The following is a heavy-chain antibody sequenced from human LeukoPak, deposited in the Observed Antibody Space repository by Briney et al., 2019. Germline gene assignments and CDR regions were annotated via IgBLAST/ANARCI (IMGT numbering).Heavy chain of an antibody. CDR1: GFTFSNYD. Sequence: GESLRLSCAASGFTFSNYDVHWVRQAPGKGLEWVAVIWYDGSNKYYVDSVKGRSTISRDISKNTLYLQMNSLSAEDTAVYYCARHGYNYGFDYWGQGTLVTVSS. CDR2: IWYDGSNK. D-gene: IGHD5-24*01. J-gene: IGHJ4*02. V-gene: IGHV3-33*01. CDR3: ARHGYNYGFDY.